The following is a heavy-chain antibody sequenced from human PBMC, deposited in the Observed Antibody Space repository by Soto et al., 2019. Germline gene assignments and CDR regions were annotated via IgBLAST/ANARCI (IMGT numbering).Heavy chain of an antibody. CDR3: AGCSGGDAWHF. D-gene: IGHD6-19*01. Sequence: QVQLQESGPGLVKPSGTLSLTCAVSGGSLTSNYWWTWVRRPPGKGLGWVGPIHHSGSTFYNPSLRSRITVSINVTANLFSVHRDSVTAADTALYYCAGCSGGDAWHFWGQGTMVTVSS. CDR1: GGSLTSNYW. V-gene: IGHV4-4*02. J-gene: IGHJ3*01. CDR2: IHHSGST.